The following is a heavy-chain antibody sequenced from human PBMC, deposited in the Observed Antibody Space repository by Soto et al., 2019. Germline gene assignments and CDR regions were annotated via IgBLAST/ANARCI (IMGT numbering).Heavy chain of an antibody. CDR2: IIPILGIA. Sequence: QVQXXXXGAEVKKPGSSVKVSCKASGGTFSSYTISWVRQAPGQGLEWMGRIIPILGIANYAQKFQGRVTITADKSTSTAYMELSSLRSEDTAVYYCASPYSHGYFDYWGQGTLVTVSS. D-gene: IGHD1-26*01. V-gene: IGHV1-69*02. J-gene: IGHJ4*02. CDR1: GGTFSSYT. CDR3: ASPYSHGYFDY.